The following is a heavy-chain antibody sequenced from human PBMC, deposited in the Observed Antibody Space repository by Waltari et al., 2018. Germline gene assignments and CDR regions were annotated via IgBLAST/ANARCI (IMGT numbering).Heavy chain of an antibody. CDR2: ISGSGGDK. CDR1: GFTFSSYA. Sequence: EVQLVESGGGLVQPGGSLRLSCAASGFTFSSYAMSWVRQAPGKGLEWCSAISGSGGDKDNVDSWKARFTISRDNSKTTLYLQMNSLRAEDTAVYYCAKLESESSSWPFGYWGQGTLVTVSS. V-gene: IGHV3-23*04. CDR3: AKLESESSSWPFGY. D-gene: IGHD6-13*01. J-gene: IGHJ4*02.